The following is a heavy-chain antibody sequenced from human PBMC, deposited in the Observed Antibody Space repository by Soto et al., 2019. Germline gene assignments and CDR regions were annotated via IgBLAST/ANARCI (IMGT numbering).Heavy chain of an antibody. CDR2: INPSRGST. Sequence: ASVKVSCKESGYTFTRYYMHWVRQAPGQGLEWMGIINPSRGSTSYAQKFQGRVTMTRDPSTSRVYMALSSLRSEDTAVYYWATDLRYFDWLFGYWGQGTLVTVSS. CDR3: ATDLRYFDWLFGY. CDR1: GYTFTRYY. D-gene: IGHD3-9*01. J-gene: IGHJ4*02. V-gene: IGHV1-46*01.